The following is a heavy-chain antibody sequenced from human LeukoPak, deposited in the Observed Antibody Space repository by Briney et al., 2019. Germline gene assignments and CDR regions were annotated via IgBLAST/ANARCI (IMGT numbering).Heavy chain of an antibody. CDR3: ATHRRSSGWYFDY. CDR1: GGSISSSSYY. Sequence: PSETLSLTCTVSGGSISSSSYYWGWIRQPPGKGLEWIGSTYYSGSTYYNPSLKSRVTISVDTSKNQFSLKLSSVTAADTAVYYCATHRRSSGWYFDYWGQGTLVTVSS. CDR2: TYYSGST. D-gene: IGHD6-19*01. V-gene: IGHV4-39*01. J-gene: IGHJ4*02.